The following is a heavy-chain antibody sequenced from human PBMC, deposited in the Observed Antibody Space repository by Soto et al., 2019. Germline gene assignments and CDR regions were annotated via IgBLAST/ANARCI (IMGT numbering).Heavy chain of an antibody. D-gene: IGHD5-18*01. CDR2: IFYIGST. CDR3: ARLWDTSSYYFDY. Sequence: SETLSLTCPVSGGSITSYYWSWLRQPPRKGLEWLGYIFYIGSTNYNPSLKRRVTISVDTSKNQFSLNLRSVTAADTAVYYCARLWDTSSYYFDYWGHGIPVTVSS. V-gene: IGHV4-59*01. J-gene: IGHJ4*01. CDR1: GGSITSYY.